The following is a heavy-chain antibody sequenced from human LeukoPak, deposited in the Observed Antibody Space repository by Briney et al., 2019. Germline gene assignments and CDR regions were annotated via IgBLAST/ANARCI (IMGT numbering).Heavy chain of an antibody. CDR1: SGSISSSSYY. CDR3: ASLPEMATITGEYYFDY. CDR2: IYYSGST. D-gene: IGHD5-24*01. Sequence: PSETLSLTCTVSSGSISSSSYYWGWIRQPPGKGLEWIGSIYYSGSTYYNPSLKSRVTISVDTSKNQFSLKLNSVTAADTAVYYCASLPEMATITGEYYFDYWGQGTLVTVSS. J-gene: IGHJ4*02. V-gene: IGHV4-39*07.